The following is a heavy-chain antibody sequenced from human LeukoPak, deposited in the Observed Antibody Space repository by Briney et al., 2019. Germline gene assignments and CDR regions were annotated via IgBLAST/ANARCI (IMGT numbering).Heavy chain of an antibody. V-gene: IGHV1-58*02. CDR2: IVVGSGNT. D-gene: IGHD3-10*01. Sequence: EASVKVSCKASGFTFTSSAMQWVRQARGQRLEWIGWIVVGSGNTNYAQKFQERVTITRDMSTSTAYMELSSLRSEDTAVYYCAAVVSGSYYPPPDYWGQGTLVTVSS. CDR3: AAVVSGSYYPPPDY. CDR1: GFTFTSSA. J-gene: IGHJ4*02.